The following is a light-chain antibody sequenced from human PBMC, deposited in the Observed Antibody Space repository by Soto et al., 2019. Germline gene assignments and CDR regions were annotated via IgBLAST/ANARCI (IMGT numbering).Light chain of an antibody. CDR3: SSDTSSTTLYV. Sequence: QSALTQPASVSGSPGQSITISCTGTSSDVGGYNYVSWYQQHPGKAPKLMIYDVSNRPSGVSNRFSGSKSGNTASLTISGLQAEDEADYCCSSDTSSTTLYVFGTGTKLTVI. V-gene: IGLV2-14*01. CDR1: SSDVGGYNY. J-gene: IGLJ1*01. CDR2: DVS.